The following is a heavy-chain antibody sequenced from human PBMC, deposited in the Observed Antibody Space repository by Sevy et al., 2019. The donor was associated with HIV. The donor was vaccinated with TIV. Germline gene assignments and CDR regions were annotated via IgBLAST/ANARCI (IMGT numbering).Heavy chain of an antibody. V-gene: IGHV4-59*08. CDR2: VYYTGGT. Sequence: SETLSLTCTVSGGSINSHHWNWIQQPPGKGLEWIGYVYYTGGTNYNPSLKNRVTISVDRTKNQFSLKLTSVTAADTAVSYCARRNDFDVWGQGTMVTVSS. CDR1: GGSINSHH. CDR3: ARRNDFDV. J-gene: IGHJ3*01.